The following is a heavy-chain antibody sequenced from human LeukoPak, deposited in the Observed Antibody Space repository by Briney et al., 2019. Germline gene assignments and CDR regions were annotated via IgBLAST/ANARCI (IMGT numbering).Heavy chain of an antibody. D-gene: IGHD4-17*01. V-gene: IGHV3-30-3*01. CDR1: GFTFSSYA. J-gene: IGHJ4*02. CDR2: ISYDGSNK. Sequence: PGGSLRLSCAASGFTFSSYAMHWVRQAPGKGLEWVAVISYDGSNKYYADSVEGRFTISRDNSKNTLYLQMNSLRAEDTAVYYCARSPTTVTTLGYWGQGTLVTVSS. CDR3: ARSPTTVTTLGY.